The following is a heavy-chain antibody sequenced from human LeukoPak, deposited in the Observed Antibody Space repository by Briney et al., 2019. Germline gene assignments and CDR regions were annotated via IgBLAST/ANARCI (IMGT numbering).Heavy chain of an antibody. D-gene: IGHD2-15*01. CDR2: FDPEDGET. CDR1: GYTLTELS. V-gene: IGHV1-24*01. Sequence: ASVKVSCKVSGYTLTELSMHWVRQAPGKGLEWMGGFDPEDGETIYAQKFQGRVTMTEDTSTDTAYMELSSLRSEDTAVYYCATVGNCSGGSCLNYYYYYGMDVWGQGTTVTVSS. J-gene: IGHJ6*02. CDR3: ATVGNCSGGSCLNYYYYYGMDV.